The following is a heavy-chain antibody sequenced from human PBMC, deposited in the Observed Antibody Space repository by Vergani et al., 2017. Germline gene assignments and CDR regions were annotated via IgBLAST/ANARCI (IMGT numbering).Heavy chain of an antibody. Sequence: QLQLQESGPGLVKPSETLSLTCTVSGGSISSSSYYWGWIRQPPGKGLEWIGYIYYSGSTNYNPSLKSRVTISVDTSKNQFSLKLSSVTAADTAVYYCASLRVGATTSGAFDIWGQGTMVTVSS. CDR2: IYYSGST. V-gene: IGHV4-61*05. CDR1: GGSISSSSYY. D-gene: IGHD1-26*01. CDR3: ASLRVGATTSGAFDI. J-gene: IGHJ3*02.